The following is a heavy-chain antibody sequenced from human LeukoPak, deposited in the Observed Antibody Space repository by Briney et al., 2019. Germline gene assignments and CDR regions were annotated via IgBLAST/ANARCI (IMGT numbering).Heavy chain of an antibody. V-gene: IGHV4-59*01. Sequence: SETLSLTCTVSGGSISSYYWSWIRQPPGKGLEWIGYIYYSGSTNYNPSLKSRVTISVDTSKNQVSLKLSSVTAADTAVYYCARARHDYYGSGSYYGYYFDYWGQGTLVTVSS. CDR3: ARARHDYYGSGSYYGYYFDY. D-gene: IGHD3-10*01. J-gene: IGHJ4*02. CDR1: GGSISSYY. CDR2: IYYSGST.